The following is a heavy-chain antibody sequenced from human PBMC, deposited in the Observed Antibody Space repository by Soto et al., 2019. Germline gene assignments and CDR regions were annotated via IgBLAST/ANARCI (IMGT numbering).Heavy chain of an antibody. Sequence: QVQLVQSGAEVKKPGASVKVSCKASGYTFTSFGISWVRQAPGQGLEWMGWISAYNGNTKYAQKLQGRVTMTTDTSTSTAYMELRRLRSDDTAVYYCVRDLGSMVRGIVPLFDYWGHGTLVTVSS. V-gene: IGHV1-18*01. CDR2: ISAYNGNT. J-gene: IGHJ4*01. D-gene: IGHD3-10*01. CDR1: GYTFTSFG. CDR3: VRDLGSMVRGIVPLFDY.